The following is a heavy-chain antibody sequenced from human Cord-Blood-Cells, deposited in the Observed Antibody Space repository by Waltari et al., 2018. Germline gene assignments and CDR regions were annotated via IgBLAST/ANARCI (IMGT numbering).Heavy chain of an antibody. V-gene: IGHV4-39*01. CDR2: ISYSGST. Sequence: QLQLQESGPGLVRPSETLSLTCTAHVGSLSSSRYYWGWIRPPPGKGLEWFGSISYSGSTYYNPSLKSRVTISVDTSKNQFSLKLSSVTAADTAVYYCAVGPVSTINFDYWGQGTLVTVSS. J-gene: IGHJ4*02. CDR3: AVGPVSTINFDY. CDR1: VGSLSSSRYY. D-gene: IGHD2-21*01.